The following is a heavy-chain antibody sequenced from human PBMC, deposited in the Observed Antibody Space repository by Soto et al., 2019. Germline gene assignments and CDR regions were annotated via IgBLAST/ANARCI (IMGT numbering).Heavy chain of an antibody. CDR3: ASGVLTGTTFPLDY. Sequence: GGSLRLSCAASGFTFSSYGMHWVRQAPGKGLEWVAVIWYDGSNKYYADSVKGRFTISRDNSKNTLYLQMNSLRAEDTAVYYCASGVLTGTTFPLDYWGQGTLVTVSS. D-gene: IGHD1-7*01. J-gene: IGHJ4*02. CDR1: GFTFSSYG. CDR2: IWYDGSNK. V-gene: IGHV3-33*01.